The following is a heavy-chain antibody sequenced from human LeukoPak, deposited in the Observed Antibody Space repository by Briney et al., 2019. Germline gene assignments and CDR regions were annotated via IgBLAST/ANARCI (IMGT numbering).Heavy chain of an antibody. CDR1: GYTFTSYY. D-gene: IGHD1-26*01. CDR2: INPSGGST. V-gene: IGHV1-46*01. CDR3: ARDQGGSYSGVSFDY. Sequence: ASVKVSCKASGYTFTSYYMHLVRQAPGQGLEWMGIINPSGGSTSYAQKFQGRVTMTRDTSTSTVYMELSSLRSEDTAVYYCARDQGGSYSGVSFDYWGQGTLVTVSS. J-gene: IGHJ4*02.